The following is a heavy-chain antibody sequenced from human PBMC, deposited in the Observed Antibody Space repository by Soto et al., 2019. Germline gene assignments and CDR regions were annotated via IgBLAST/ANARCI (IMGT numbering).Heavy chain of an antibody. CDR1: GGSISSYY. CDR3: ARGLGAAGRADY. J-gene: IGHJ4*02. D-gene: IGHD6-13*01. Sequence: QVQLQESGPGLVKPSETLSLTCTVSGGSISSYYWSWIRQPPGKGLEWIGYIYYSGSTNYNPSLKRRVNISVDTSKNQFSLKLSSVTAADTAVYYCARGLGAAGRADYWGQGTLVTVSA. V-gene: IGHV4-59*01. CDR2: IYYSGST.